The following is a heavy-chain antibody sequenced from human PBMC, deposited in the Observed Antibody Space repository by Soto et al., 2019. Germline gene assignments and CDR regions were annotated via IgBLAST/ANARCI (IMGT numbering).Heavy chain of an antibody. J-gene: IGHJ4*02. CDR2: IYYSGNA. CDR1: GGSISSVGSY. D-gene: IGHD3-22*01. V-gene: IGHV4-31*03. CDR3: ARQMGGDSSGYFDY. Sequence: QVQLQESGPGLVKPSQTLSLTCTVSGGSISSVGSYWSWIRQHPGEGLECIGYIYYSGNAYYNPSLKSRLTISVDTSNNRFSLELRSVTAADTAVYYCARQMGGDSSGYFDYWGQGTLVTVSS.